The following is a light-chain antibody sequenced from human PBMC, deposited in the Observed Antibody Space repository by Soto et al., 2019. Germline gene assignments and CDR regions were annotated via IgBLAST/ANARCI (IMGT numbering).Light chain of an antibody. CDR3: QVWDSSSDHPDVV. CDR2: YDS. J-gene: IGLJ2*01. Sequence: SYELTQPPSVSVAPGKTARITCGGNNIGSKSVHWYQQKPGQAPVLVIYYDSDRPSGIPERFSGSNSGNTATLTISRVEAGDEADYYCQVWDSSSDHPDVVFDGGTKVTVL. V-gene: IGLV3-21*04. CDR1: NIGSKS.